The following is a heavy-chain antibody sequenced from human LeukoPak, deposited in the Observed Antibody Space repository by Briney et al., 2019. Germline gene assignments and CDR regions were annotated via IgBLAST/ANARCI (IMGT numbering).Heavy chain of an antibody. V-gene: IGHV4-59*01. CDR2: IYYSGST. Sequence: SETLSLTCTVSGGSISSYYWSWIRQPPGKGLEWIGYIYYSGSTSYNPSLKSRVTISVDTSKNQFSLKLSSVTAADTAVYYCARENYHYYYGMDVWGQGTTVTVSS. CDR1: GGSISSYY. CDR3: ARENYHYYYGMDV. J-gene: IGHJ6*02.